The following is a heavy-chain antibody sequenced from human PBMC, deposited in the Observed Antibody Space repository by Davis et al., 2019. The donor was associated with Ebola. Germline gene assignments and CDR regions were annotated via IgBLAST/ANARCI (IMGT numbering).Heavy chain of an antibody. D-gene: IGHD3-22*01. V-gene: IGHV4-39*07. J-gene: IGHJ4*02. Sequence: MPSETLSLTCTVSGGSVSSGSYYWSWIRQPPGKGLEWIGEINHSGSTNYNPSLKSRVTISVDTSKNQFSLKLSSVTAADTAVYYCAKEAETYYYDSSGYFTGRYFDYWGQGTLVTVSS. CDR1: GGSVSSGSYY. CDR3: AKEAETYYYDSSGYFTGRYFDY. CDR2: INHSGST.